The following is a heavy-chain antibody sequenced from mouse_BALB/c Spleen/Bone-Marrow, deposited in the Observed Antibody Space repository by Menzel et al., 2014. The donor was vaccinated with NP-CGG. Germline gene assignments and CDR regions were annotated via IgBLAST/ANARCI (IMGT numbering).Heavy chain of an antibody. J-gene: IGHJ2*01. CDR3: ARSGSSSGYFDY. CDR1: GFTFSSFG. CDR2: ISSGSSTV. V-gene: IGHV5-17*02. D-gene: IGHD1-1*01. Sequence: EVQLQQSGGGLVQPGGSRKLSCAASGFTFSSFGMHWVRQAPEKGLEWVAYISSGSSTVYYADKVMGRFTISRDNPKNTLFLQMTSLRSEDTAMYYCARSGSSSGYFDYWGQGTTLTVSS.